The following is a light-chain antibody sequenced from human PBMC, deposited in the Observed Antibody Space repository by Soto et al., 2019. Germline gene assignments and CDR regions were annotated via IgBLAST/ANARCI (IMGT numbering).Light chain of an antibody. CDR2: GAS. Sequence: EIVMTQSPATLSVSPGERATLSCTASQVIGSRYLAWYHQKSGQAPRLLIYGASSRATGIPDRFSGSGSGTDFTLTISRLEPEDFGVYYCQQFGSSIPHTFGQGTRLEIK. CDR3: QQFGSSIPHT. J-gene: IGKJ5*01. V-gene: IGKV3-20*01. CDR1: QVIGSRY.